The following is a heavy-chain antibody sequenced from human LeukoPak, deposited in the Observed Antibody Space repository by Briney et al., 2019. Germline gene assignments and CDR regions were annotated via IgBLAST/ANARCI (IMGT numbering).Heavy chain of an antibody. CDR3: ARSPGYNSSDY. CDR2: IYYSGST. D-gene: IGHD2-2*01. V-gene: IGHV4-39*07. CDR1: GGSVSRSPYY. J-gene: IGHJ4*02. Sequence: SETLSLTCTVSGGSVSRSPYYWGWIRQPPGKGLEWIGNIYYSGSTYYNPSLKSRVTISVDTSKNQFSLKVTSVTAADTAVYYCARSPGYNSSDYWGQGTLVTVSS.